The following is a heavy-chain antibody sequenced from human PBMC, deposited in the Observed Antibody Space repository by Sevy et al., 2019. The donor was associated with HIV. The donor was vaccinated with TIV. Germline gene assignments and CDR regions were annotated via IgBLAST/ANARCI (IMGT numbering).Heavy chain of an antibody. CDR3: ARGSPYYYGSGSSDWFDP. V-gene: IGHV3-21*01. D-gene: IGHD3-10*01. CDR1: GFTFSSYS. Sequence: GGSLRLSCAASGFTFSSYSMNWVRQAPGKGLEWVSSISSSSSYIYYADSVKGRFTISRDNAKNSLYLQMNSLRAEDTAVYYCARGSPYYYGSGSSDWFDPWCQGTLVTVSS. J-gene: IGHJ5*02. CDR2: ISSSSSYI.